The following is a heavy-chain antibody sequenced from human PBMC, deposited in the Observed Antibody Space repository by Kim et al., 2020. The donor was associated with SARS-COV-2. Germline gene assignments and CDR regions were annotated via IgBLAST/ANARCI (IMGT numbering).Heavy chain of an antibody. CDR3: ARDVNPYGMDV. J-gene: IGHJ6*02. CDR1: GYTFSSRG. CDR2: INTNTGNP. Sequence: ASVKVSCKASGYTFSSRGINWVRQAPGQGLECLGWINTNTGNPTYAQGFTGRFVFSLDTSVSTASLQINSLKADDSAVYYCARDVNPYGMDVWGQGTTVT. V-gene: IGHV7-4-1*02.